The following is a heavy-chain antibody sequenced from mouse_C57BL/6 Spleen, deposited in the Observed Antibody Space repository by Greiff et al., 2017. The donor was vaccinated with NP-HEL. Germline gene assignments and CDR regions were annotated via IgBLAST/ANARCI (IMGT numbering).Heavy chain of an antibody. Sequence: EVQLVESGGGLVQPKGSLKLSCAASGFSFNTYAMNWVRQAPGKGLEWVARIRSKSNNYATYYADSVKDRFTISRDDSESMLYLQMNNLKTEDTAMYYCVRHGGLGLPMDYWGQGTSVTVSS. D-gene: IGHD2-2*01. CDR2: IRSKSNNYAT. V-gene: IGHV10-1*01. CDR1: GFSFNTYA. J-gene: IGHJ4*01. CDR3: VRHGGLGLPMDY.